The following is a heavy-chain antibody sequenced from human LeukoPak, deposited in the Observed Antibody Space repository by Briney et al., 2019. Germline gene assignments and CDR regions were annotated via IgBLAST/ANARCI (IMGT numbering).Heavy chain of an antibody. Sequence: GGSLRLSCTASGFTFSSYWMHWVRQAPGKGLVWVSRINSDGRSTSYADSVKGRFTISRDNAENTLYLQMNSLRAEDTAVYYCVRGGSTHFQHWGQGTLVTVSS. CDR2: INSDGRST. J-gene: IGHJ1*01. V-gene: IGHV3-74*01. CDR1: GFTFSSYW. CDR3: VRGGSTHFQH. D-gene: IGHD3-16*01.